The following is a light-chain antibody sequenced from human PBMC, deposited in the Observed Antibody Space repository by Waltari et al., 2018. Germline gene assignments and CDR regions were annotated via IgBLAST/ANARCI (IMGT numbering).Light chain of an antibody. CDR1: SANTEHNY. V-gene: IGLV1-47*01. Sequence: QSVLTQPPSTSGTPGQAVTISCSGSSANTEHNYVYWYQQRPGTAPKLLVYWNNRRPSGLTDRFFASKSGTSASLAISGLRSEDEGDYYCLAWDASLSGWVFGGGTKVTVL. J-gene: IGLJ3*02. CDR3: LAWDASLSGWV. CDR2: WNN.